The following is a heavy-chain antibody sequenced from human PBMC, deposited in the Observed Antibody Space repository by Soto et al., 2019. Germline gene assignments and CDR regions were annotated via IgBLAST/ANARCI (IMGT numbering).Heavy chain of an antibody. D-gene: IGHD4-17*01. CDR2: ITGSGGST. CDR3: AKDRYGDYGGIDY. J-gene: IGHJ4*02. Sequence: GGSLRLSCVASGFTFSSYAMSWVRQAPGKGLEWVSVITGSGGSTYYADSVKGRFTISRDTSKNTLFLQMNSLRAEDTAVYYCAKDRYGDYGGIDYWGQGTMVTVSS. V-gene: IGHV3-23*01. CDR1: GFTFSSYA.